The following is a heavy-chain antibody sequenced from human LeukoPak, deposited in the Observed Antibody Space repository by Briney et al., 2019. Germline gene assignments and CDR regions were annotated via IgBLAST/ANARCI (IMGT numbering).Heavy chain of an antibody. CDR3: ARAPIQIYSGYGSQVSYYGMDV. D-gene: IGHD5-12*01. J-gene: IGHJ6*02. Sequence: GGSLRLSCAASGFTVSSNYMSWVRQAPGKGLEWVSVIYSGGSTYYADSVKGRFTISRDNSKNTLYLQMNSLRAEDTAVYYCARAPIQIYSGYGSQVSYYGMDVWGQGTTVTVSS. V-gene: IGHV3-66*01. CDR1: GFTVSSNY. CDR2: IYSGGST.